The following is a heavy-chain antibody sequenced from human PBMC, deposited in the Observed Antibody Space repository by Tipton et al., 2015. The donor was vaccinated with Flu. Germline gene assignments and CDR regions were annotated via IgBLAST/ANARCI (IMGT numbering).Heavy chain of an antibody. Sequence: VQLVQSGAEVKNPGESLKISCETSGYFFNSYWIAWVRQMPGKGLEWMGSIYPGDSETRYSPSFQGQVTISVDKSISTAYLQWSSLKASDSAMYYCARRAETGAMCCTWYFELWGRGTLVTVSS. V-gene: IGHV5-51*03. CDR3: ARRAETGAMCCTWYFEL. CDR2: IYPGDSET. J-gene: IGHJ2*01. D-gene: IGHD2-2*01. CDR1: GYFFNSYW.